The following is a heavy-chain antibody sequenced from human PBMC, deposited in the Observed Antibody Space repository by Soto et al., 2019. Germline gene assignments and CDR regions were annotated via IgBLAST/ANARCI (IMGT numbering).Heavy chain of an antibody. V-gene: IGHV1-69*06. D-gene: IGHD2-2*01. CDR3: ARGYCSSSGCSHYFDY. J-gene: IGHJ4*02. CDR2: IIPIFGTA. CDR1: GGTFSSYA. Sequence: SLKVSCKASGGTFSSYAISWVRQAPGQGLEWMGGIIPIFGTANYAQKFQGRVTITADTSISTAYMELSRLRSDDTAIYYCARGYCSSSGCSHYFDYWGQGTLVTVSS.